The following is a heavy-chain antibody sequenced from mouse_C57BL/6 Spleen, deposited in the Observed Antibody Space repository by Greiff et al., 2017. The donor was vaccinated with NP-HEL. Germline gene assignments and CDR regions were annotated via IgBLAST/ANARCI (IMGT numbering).Heavy chain of an antibody. CDR2: INPNNGGT. D-gene: IGHD1-1*01. CDR1: GYTFTDYN. CDR3: AYYYGSSFDY. Sequence: VQLKQSGPELVKPGASVKMSCKASGYTFTDYNMHWVKQSHGKSLEWIGYINPNNGGTSYNQKFKGKATLTVNKSSSTAYMELRSLTSEDSAVYYCAYYYGSSFDYWGQGTTLTVSS. V-gene: IGHV1-22*01. J-gene: IGHJ2*01.